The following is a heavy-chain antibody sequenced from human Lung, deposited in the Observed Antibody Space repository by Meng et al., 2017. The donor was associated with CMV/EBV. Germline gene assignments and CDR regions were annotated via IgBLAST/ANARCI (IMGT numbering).Heavy chain of an antibody. CDR2: IYYTGST. V-gene: IGHV4-31*03. CDR3: AREAGRDGYATPKFDY. CDR1: GGSIGSGGYY. Sequence: HAQLQESCPGLVKPSQTLSLTCTVSGGSIGSGGYYWSWIRQHPGKGLEWIGYIYYTGSTFYNPSLKSRVTISVDTSKNQFSLKLIPATAADTAVYYCAREAGRDGYATPKFDYWGQGTLVTVSS. D-gene: IGHD5-24*01. J-gene: IGHJ4*02.